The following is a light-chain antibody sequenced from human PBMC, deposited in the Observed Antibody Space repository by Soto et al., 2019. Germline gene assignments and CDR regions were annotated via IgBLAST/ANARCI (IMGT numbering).Light chain of an antibody. J-gene: IGKJ2*01. V-gene: IGKV1-5*03. Sequence: DIQMTQSPSTLSASIGDRVTVTCRASQSIGTWLAWYQQKPGKAPKLLIYRASSLESGVPSRFSGSGSGAEFTLTISSLQPDDSATYFCQQYDDSSPTFGQGTKLDIK. CDR1: QSIGTW. CDR2: RAS. CDR3: QQYDDSSPT.